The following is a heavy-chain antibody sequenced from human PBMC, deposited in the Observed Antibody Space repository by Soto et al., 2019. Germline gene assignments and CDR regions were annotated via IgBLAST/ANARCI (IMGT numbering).Heavy chain of an antibody. Sequence: QVQLVQSGPELKKPGASVKVSCKASGYTFTSYGFSWVRQAPGQGLEWMGRINANNGDTDYRQKFQGRITMTADASTDTVYMDLRNLTTDDTGVYYCSRFGAYGSHWGQGTQITVSS. CDR1: GYTFTSYG. V-gene: IGHV1-18*04. CDR2: INANNGDT. CDR3: SRFGAYGSH. D-gene: IGHD1-26*01. J-gene: IGHJ4*02.